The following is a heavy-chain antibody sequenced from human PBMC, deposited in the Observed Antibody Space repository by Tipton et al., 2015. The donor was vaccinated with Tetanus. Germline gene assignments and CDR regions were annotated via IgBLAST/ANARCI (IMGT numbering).Heavy chain of an antibody. CDR3: ARSSIAGRWFDP. Sequence: QVQLVQSGAEVKKPGASVKVSCKASGYTFTSYYMHWVRQAPGQGLEWMGIINPSGGSTSYARKFQGRVTMTRDTSTSTVYMELSSLRSEDTAVYYCARSSIAGRWFDPWGQGTLVTVSS. CDR2: INPSGGST. CDR1: GYTFTSYY. D-gene: IGHD6-6*01. J-gene: IGHJ5*02. V-gene: IGHV1-46*01.